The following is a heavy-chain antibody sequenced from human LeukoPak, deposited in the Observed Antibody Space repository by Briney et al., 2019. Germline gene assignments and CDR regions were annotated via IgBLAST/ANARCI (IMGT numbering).Heavy chain of an antibody. Sequence: GESLKISCKGSGYSFTSYWIGWVRQMPGKGLEWMGIIYPGDSDTRYSPSFQGQVTISADKSISTAYLQWSSLKASDTATYYCARPYCSSTSCDYFDYWGQGTLVTVSS. CDR1: GYSFTSYW. CDR2: IYPGDSDT. D-gene: IGHD2-2*01. J-gene: IGHJ4*02. V-gene: IGHV5-51*01. CDR3: ARPYCSSTSCDYFDY.